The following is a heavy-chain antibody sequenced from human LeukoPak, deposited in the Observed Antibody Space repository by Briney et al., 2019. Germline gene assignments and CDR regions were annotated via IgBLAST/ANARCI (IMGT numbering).Heavy chain of an antibody. Sequence: SETLSLTCAVYGGSFSGYYWSWIRQPPGKGLEWIGEINHSGSTNYNPSLKSRVTISVDTSKNQFSLKLSSVTAADTAVYYCARLWYSKRAFDIWGQGTMVTVSS. J-gene: IGHJ3*02. CDR2: INHSGST. CDR3: ARLWYSKRAFDI. CDR1: GGSFSGYY. V-gene: IGHV4-34*01. D-gene: IGHD6-13*01.